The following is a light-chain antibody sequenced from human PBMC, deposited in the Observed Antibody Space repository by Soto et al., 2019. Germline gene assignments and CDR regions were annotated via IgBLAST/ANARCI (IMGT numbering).Light chain of an antibody. CDR2: GPS. Sequence: EIVMTQSPATLSVSPGERATLSCRASQSVSSNLAWYRKKPGQATRLLTFGPSTRATGIPARFSGSGSGTEFTLTISSLQSEDFAVYYCQQYNNWPPYTFGQGTKLEIK. CDR3: QQYNNWPPYT. CDR1: QSVSSN. V-gene: IGKV3-15*01. J-gene: IGKJ2*01.